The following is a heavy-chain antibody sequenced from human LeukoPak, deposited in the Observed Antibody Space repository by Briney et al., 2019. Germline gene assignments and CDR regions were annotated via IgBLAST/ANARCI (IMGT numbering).Heavy chain of an antibody. CDR3: ARGGRNYGGNPHSRLLEYYYYYYMDV. Sequence: GASVKVSCKTSGYLFTRKSISWVRQAPGQGLEWMGWINPNSGGTNYAQKFQGRVTMTRDTSISTAYMELSRLRSDDTAVYYCARGGRNYGGNPHSRLLEYYYYYYMDVWGKGTTVTVSS. V-gene: IGHV1-2*02. CDR2: INPNSGGT. CDR1: GYLFTRKS. D-gene: IGHD4-23*01. J-gene: IGHJ6*03.